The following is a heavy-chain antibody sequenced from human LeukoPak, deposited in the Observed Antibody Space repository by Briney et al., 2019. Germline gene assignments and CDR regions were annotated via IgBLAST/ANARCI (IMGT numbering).Heavy chain of an antibody. V-gene: IGHV5-51*01. CDR3: ARHGYPVSYNWFDP. CDR1: GYSFTSYW. Sequence: GESLKISCKGSGYSFTSYWIGWVRQMPGKGLEWMGIIYPGDSDTIYSPSFQGQVTISADKSISTAYLQRSSLKAYDTAMYYRARHGYPVSYNWFDPWGQGTLVTVSS. D-gene: IGHD5/OR15-5a*01. CDR2: IYPGDSDT. J-gene: IGHJ5*02.